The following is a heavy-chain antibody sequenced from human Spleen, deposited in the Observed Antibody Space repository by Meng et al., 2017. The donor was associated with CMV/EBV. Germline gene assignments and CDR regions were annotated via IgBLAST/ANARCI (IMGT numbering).Heavy chain of an antibody. CDR2: ISGGGGNT. CDR1: GFTFSSYA. CDR3: AKSRYQLRGVDY. Sequence: GESLKISCAASGFTFSSYAMSWVRQAAGKGLEWVSAISGGGGNTYYADSVKGRFTISRDNSKNTLYLQMNSLRAEDTAVYYCAKSRYQLRGVDYWGQGTLVTVSS. J-gene: IGHJ4*02. V-gene: IGHV3-23*01. D-gene: IGHD2-2*01.